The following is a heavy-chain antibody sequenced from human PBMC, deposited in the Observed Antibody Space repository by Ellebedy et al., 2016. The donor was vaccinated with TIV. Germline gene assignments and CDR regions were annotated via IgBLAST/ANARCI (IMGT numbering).Heavy chain of an antibody. CDR3: ARVSFDAFDA. V-gene: IGHV4-61*01. Sequence: MPSETLSLTCNVSGSSVSSHNNYWTWIRQPPGRGLEGIAYIYYITNTNYSPSLKSRVPISLDTSKNQFFLNLRSVTAADTAVYYCARVSFDAFDAWGQGTLVTVSS. CDR1: GSSVSSHNNY. D-gene: IGHD3-16*02. J-gene: IGHJ3*01. CDR2: IYYITNT.